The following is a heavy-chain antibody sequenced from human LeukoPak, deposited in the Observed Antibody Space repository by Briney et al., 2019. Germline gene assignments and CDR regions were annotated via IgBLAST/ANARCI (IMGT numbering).Heavy chain of an antibody. CDR1: GFTFSRFA. CDR2: ISGNGHQT. V-gene: IGHV3-23*01. CDR3: AKDTNYYDRSGDLIPFDY. J-gene: IGHJ4*02. D-gene: IGHD3-22*01. Sequence: PGGSRRLSCSASGFTFSRFAMTWVRQLPGRGLEWVSSISGNGHQTYYADSVKGRFSVSRDNSKNILYLQMDSLRADDSALYYCAKDTNYYDRSGDLIPFDYWGQGTLVTVSS.